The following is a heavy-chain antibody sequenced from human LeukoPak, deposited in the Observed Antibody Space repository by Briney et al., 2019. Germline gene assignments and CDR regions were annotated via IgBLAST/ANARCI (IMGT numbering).Heavy chain of an antibody. J-gene: IGHJ4*02. D-gene: IGHD3-3*01. CDR1: GGSISSGGYY. Sequence: PSETLSLTCTASGGSISSGGYYWSWIRQHPGKGLEWIGYIYYSGSTYYNPSLKSRVTISVDTSKNQFSLKLSSVTAADTAVYYCARFSRGDYDFWSGSIKKYYFDYWGQGTLVTVSS. CDR3: ARFSRGDYDFWSGSIKKYYFDY. CDR2: IYYSGST. V-gene: IGHV4-31*03.